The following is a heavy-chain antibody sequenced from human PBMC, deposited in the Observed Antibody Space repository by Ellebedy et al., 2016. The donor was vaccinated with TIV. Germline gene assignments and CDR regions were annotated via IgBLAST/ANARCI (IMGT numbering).Heavy chain of an antibody. V-gene: IGHV1-2*04. Sequence: ASVKVSCXASGYTFTGYYMHWVRQAPGQGLEWMGWINPNSGGTNYAQKFQGWVTMTRDTSISTAYMELSRLRSDDTAVYYCATMSSIAARRSCAFDIWGQGTMVTVSS. D-gene: IGHD6-6*01. CDR1: GYTFTGYY. J-gene: IGHJ3*02. CDR2: INPNSGGT. CDR3: ATMSSIAARRSCAFDI.